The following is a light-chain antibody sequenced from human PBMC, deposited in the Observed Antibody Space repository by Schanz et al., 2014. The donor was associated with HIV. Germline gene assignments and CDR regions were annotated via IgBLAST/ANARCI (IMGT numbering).Light chain of an antibody. CDR3: HSSDGLNLGV. CDR2: EDN. V-gene: IGLV6-57*04. J-gene: IGLJ3*02. CDR1: SGSIASNY. Sequence: NFMLTQPHSVSESPGKTVTISCTRSSGSIASNYVQWYQQRPGSAPTTLIYEDNQRPSGVPGRFSGSIDSSSNSASLTISALETEDEADYFCHSSDGLNLGVFGGGTQLTVL.